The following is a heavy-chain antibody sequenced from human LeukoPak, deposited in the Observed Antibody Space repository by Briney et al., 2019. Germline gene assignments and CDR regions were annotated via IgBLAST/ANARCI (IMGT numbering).Heavy chain of an antibody. J-gene: IGHJ4*02. V-gene: IGHV4-59*01. D-gene: IGHD3-3*01. CDR1: GGSISSYY. Sequence: SETLSPACTVSGGSISSYYWSWIRQPPGKGLEWIGYIYYSGSTNYNPSLKSRVTISVDTSKNQFSLKLTSVTAADTAVYYCARGVPEYYDFWSGYFYYFDYWGQGTLVTVSS. CDR2: IYYSGST. CDR3: ARGVPEYYDFWSGYFYYFDY.